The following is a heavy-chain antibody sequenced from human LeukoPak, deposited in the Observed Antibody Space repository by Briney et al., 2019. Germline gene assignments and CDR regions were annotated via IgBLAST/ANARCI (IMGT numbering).Heavy chain of an antibody. CDR1: GGSISSYY. CDR3: ARQDYGHYAEIDY. Sequence: SKTLSLTCTVSGGSISSYYWSWIRQPPGKGLEWIGYIYYSGSTNYNPSLKSRVTISVDTSKNQFSLKLSSVTAADTAVYYCARQDYGHYAEIDYWGQGTLVTVSS. V-gene: IGHV4-59*01. D-gene: IGHD4-17*01. CDR2: IYYSGST. J-gene: IGHJ4*02.